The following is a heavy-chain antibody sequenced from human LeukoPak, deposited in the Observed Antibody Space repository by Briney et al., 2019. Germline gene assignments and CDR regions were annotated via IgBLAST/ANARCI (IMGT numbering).Heavy chain of an antibody. CDR2: INPNSGGT. CDR3: AAGVLHGGGNWFDP. D-gene: IGHD3-16*01. CDR1: GYTFTGDY. Sequence: ASVKVSCKTSGYTFTGDYMHWLRQAPGQGREWMGRINPNSGGTYYARKFQGRVTMTRDTSISTSYMELTSLKSDDTAMYYWAAGVLHGGGNWFDPWGQGTLVTVSS. J-gene: IGHJ5*02. V-gene: IGHV1-2*06.